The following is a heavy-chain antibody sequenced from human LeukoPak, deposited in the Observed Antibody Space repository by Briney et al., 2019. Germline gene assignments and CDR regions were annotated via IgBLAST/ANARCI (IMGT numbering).Heavy chain of an antibody. CDR1: GFTFSDYY. J-gene: IGHJ4*02. CDR2: ISSSGSTI. V-gene: IGHV3-11*01. CDR3: AGATHRWLLEYYFDY. D-gene: IGHD3-22*01. Sequence: PGGSLRLSCAASGFTFSDYYMSWIRQAPGKGLEWVSYISSSGSTIYYADSVKGRFTVSRDNAKNSLYLQMNSLRAEDTAVYYCAGATHRWLLEYYFDYWGQGTLVTVSS.